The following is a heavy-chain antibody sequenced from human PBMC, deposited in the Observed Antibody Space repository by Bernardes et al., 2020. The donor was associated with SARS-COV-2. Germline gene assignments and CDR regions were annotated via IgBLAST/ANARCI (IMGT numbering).Heavy chain of an antibody. Sequence: SETLSLTCTVSGAAMNGHCWTWLRQSPGKGLEWIGYVYEPVTYKSGTTDYNSSLKNRVTMSLDTSKNQFSLELRSVTAADTGVYYCARRGREVEVPHEDWFDPWGQGTLVTVSS. CDR1: GAAMNGHC. V-gene: IGHV4-59*11. CDR2: VYEPVTYKSGTT. D-gene: IGHD3-10*01. J-gene: IGHJ5*02. CDR3: ARRGREVEVPHEDWFDP.